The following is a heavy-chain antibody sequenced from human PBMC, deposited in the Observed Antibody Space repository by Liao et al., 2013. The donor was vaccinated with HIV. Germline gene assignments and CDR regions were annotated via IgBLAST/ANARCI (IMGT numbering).Heavy chain of an antibody. CDR1: GGAISSSY. Sequence: QVQLQESGPGLVKPSETLSLTCTVSGGAISSSYWSWFRQSAGKGLEWIGRIYGSGTVNDNPSFKSRLTMSVDTSKNQLFLSLNSVTAADTAVYYCAREATGGFDVYVFDIWGQGRMVTVSS. J-gene: IGHJ3*02. D-gene: IGHD3-16*01. CDR3: AREATGGFDVYVFDI. V-gene: IGHV4-4*07. CDR2: IYGSGTV.